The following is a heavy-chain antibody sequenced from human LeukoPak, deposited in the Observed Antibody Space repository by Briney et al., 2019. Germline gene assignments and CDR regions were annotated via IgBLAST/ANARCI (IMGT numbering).Heavy chain of an antibody. J-gene: IGHJ4*02. CDR1: GYTFTGYY. Sequence: ASVKVSCKASGYTFTGYYMHWVRQAPGQGLEWMGWINPNSGGTNYAQKFQDWATMTRDTSISTAYMELSRLRSDDTAVYYCARATMYSSGVDYWGQGTLVNVSS. D-gene: IGHD6-25*01. CDR2: INPNSGGT. V-gene: IGHV1-2*04. CDR3: ARATMYSSGVDY.